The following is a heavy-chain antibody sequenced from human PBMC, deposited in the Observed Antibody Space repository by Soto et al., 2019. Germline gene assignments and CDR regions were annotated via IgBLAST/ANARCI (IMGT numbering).Heavy chain of an antibody. Sequence: QEQLVQSGAEVKKPGASVKVSCKASGYTFSGYYIHWLRQAPGQGLEWMGWINPNSGGTNYAQKFQGRVTVTRDTPTSTAYMELSRQTSDDTAVYYCAIPLTEGYCTIPGCYPRPLKGMDVGGQGTTVTVPS. CDR2: INPNSGGT. CDR1: GYTFSGYY. V-gene: IGHV1-2*02. D-gene: IGHD2-2*01. J-gene: IGHJ6*02. CDR3: AIPLTEGYCTIPGCYPRPLKGMDV.